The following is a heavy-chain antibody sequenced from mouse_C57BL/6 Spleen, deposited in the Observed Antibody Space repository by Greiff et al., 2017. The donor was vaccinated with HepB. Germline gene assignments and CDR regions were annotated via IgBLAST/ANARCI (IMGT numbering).Heavy chain of an antibody. CDR1: GFTFSDYY. CDR3: ARGPYYYGSLYFDY. V-gene: IGHV5-16*01. D-gene: IGHD1-1*01. CDR2: INYDGSST. J-gene: IGHJ2*01. Sequence: EVKLMESEGGLVQPGSSMKLSCTASGFTFSDYYMAWVRQVPEKGLEWVANINYDGSSTYYLDSLKSRFIISRDNAKNILYLQMSSLKSEDTATYYCARGPYYYGSLYFDYWGQGTTLTVSS.